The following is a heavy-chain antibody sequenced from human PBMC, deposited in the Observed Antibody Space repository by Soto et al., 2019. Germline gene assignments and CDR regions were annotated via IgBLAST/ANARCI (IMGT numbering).Heavy chain of an antibody. CDR3: ARGDYQVPLL. Sequence: EEQLVESGGGLVQPGGSLRLSCVASGISFSNYCMSWVRQAPGKGLEWVAYINYDGSEEYYVDSVKGRFTISRDNTRHSLSLQMNSLRGDDTAVYYCARGDYQVPLLWGQGTLVTVSS. J-gene: IGHJ4*02. V-gene: IGHV3-7*04. CDR1: GISFSNYC. D-gene: IGHD2-2*01. CDR2: INYDGSEE.